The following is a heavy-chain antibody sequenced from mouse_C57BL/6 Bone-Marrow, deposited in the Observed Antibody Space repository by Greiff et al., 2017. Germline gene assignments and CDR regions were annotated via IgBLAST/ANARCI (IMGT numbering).Heavy chain of an antibody. D-gene: IGHD4-1*01. V-gene: IGHV1-18*01. CDR2: INPNNGGT. Sequence: VQLQQSGPELVKPGASVKIPCKASGYTFTDYNMDWVKQSHGKSLEWIGDINPNNGGTIYNQKFKGKATLTVDKSSSTAYMELRSLTSEDTAVYYCARLGRTGPHFDYRGQGTTLTVSS. J-gene: IGHJ2*01. CDR1: GYTFTDYN. CDR3: ARLGRTGPHFDY.